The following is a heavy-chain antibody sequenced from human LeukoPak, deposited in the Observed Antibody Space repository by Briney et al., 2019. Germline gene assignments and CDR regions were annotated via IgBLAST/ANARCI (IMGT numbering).Heavy chain of an antibody. V-gene: IGHV4-4*07. CDR3: AREYCSDGSCYWAWFDP. Sequence: SETLSLTCTVSGGSISSYYWSWIRQPAGKGLEWIGRIYTSGRTNYNPSPKSRLTMSVDTSKNQFSLKLSSVTAADTAVYYCAREYCSDGSCYWAWFDPWGQGTLVTVSS. CDR1: GGSISSYY. D-gene: IGHD2-15*01. CDR2: IYTSGRT. J-gene: IGHJ5*02.